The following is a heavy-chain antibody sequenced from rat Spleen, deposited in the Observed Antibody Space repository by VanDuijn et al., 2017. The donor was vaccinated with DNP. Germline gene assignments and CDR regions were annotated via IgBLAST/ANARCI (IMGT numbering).Heavy chain of an antibody. V-gene: IGHV5-22*01. CDR1: AYY. CDR3: VRWNSGHFDY. CDR2: IGSPAYAP. D-gene: IGHD4-3*01. Sequence: AYYVAWVRQAPAKGLEWVAYIGSPAYAPYYGDSVKGRFTISRDNAKSTLYLQMNSLRSEDMATYYCVRWNSGHFDYWGQGVMVTVSS. J-gene: IGHJ2*01.